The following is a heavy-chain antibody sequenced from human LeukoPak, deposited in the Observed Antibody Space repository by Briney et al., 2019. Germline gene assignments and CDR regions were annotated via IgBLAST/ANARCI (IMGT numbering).Heavy chain of an antibody. V-gene: IGHV4-39*07. CDR1: GGSISSSSYY. CDR2: IYYSGST. J-gene: IGHJ5*02. CDR3: ARGPASGSNFAWFDP. D-gene: IGHD3-10*01. Sequence: SETLSLTCTVSGGSISSSSYYWGWIRQPPGKGLEWIGSIYYSGSTYYNPSLKSRVTISVDMSKNQFSLKLSSVTAADTAVYYCARGPASGSNFAWFDPWGQGTLVTVSS.